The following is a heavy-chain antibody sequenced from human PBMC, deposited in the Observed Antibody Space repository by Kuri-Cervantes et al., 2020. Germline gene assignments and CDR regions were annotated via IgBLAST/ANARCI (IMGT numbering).Heavy chain of an antibody. CDR3: ARDRSTMMTDY. CDR1: GYTFTNYA. D-gene: IGHD3-22*01. CDR2: INAANGNT. V-gene: IGHV1-3*01. Sequence: ASVKVSCKASGYTFTNYAMHWVRQAPGQRLEWMGWINAANGNTKYSQNFQGRVTITRDTSISTAYMELSSLRSDDTAVYYCARDRSTMMTDYWGQGTLVTVSS. J-gene: IGHJ4*02.